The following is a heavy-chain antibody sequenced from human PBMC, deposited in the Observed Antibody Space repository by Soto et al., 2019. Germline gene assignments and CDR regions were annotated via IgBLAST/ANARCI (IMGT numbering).Heavy chain of an antibody. V-gene: IGHV2-5*02. CDR2: IYWDDDK. D-gene: IGHD6-13*01. Sequence: QITLKESGPTLVKPTQTLTLTCTFSGFSLSTSGVGVGWIRQPPGKALEWLALIYWDDDKRYSPSLKSRLTTXKXTXKNQVVLTMTNMDPVDTATYYCAHRQSSRAAAGFDPWGQGTLVTVSS. CDR3: AHRQSSRAAAGFDP. J-gene: IGHJ5*02. CDR1: GFSLSTSGVG.